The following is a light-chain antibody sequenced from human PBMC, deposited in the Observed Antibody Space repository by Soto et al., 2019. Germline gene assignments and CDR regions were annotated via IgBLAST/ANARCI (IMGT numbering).Light chain of an antibody. CDR3: QQYNKWPIT. V-gene: IGKV3-15*01. Sequence: EIVMTQSPATLSVSPGERATLSCRASQSVSSNLAWYQQKAGQAPRLLMYGASTRAIGIPARFSGSGSGTEFTLTISSLQSEDFAVYYCQQYNKWPITFGQGTRLEIK. J-gene: IGKJ5*01. CDR1: QSVSSN. CDR2: GAS.